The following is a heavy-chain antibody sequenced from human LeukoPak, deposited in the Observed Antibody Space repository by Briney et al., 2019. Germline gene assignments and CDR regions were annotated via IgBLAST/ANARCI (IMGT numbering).Heavy chain of an antibody. D-gene: IGHD3-22*01. Sequence: ASVKVSCKASGGTFSSYAISWVRQAPGQGLEWMGGIILLFGTANYAQKFQGRVTITADESTSTAYLELSRLRFEDTAVYYCAREWNYESNGYFYYYWGQGTLVTVSS. V-gene: IGHV1-69*01. CDR1: GGTFSSYA. CDR3: AREWNYESNGYFYYY. CDR2: IILLFGTA. J-gene: IGHJ4*02.